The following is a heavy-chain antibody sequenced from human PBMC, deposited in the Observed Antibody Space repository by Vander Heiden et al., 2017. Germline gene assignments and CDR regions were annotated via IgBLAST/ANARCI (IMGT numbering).Heavy chain of an antibody. V-gene: IGHV3-23*01. Sequence: EVQLFESGGGLVQPGGSLRLSCAASGSPFSSYATGWVRQAAGKGRGWVSAISGSGGSTYYADSVKGRFTISRDNSKNTLYLQMNSLRAEDTAVYYCAKDSSGWYRGEYYYYGMDVWGQGTTVTVSS. CDR3: AKDSSGWYRGEYYYYGMDV. D-gene: IGHD6-19*01. CDR1: GSPFSSYA. J-gene: IGHJ6*02. CDR2: ISGSGGST.